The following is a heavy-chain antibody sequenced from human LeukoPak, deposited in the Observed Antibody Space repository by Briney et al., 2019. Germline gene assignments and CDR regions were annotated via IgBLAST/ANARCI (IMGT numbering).Heavy chain of an antibody. J-gene: IGHJ1*01. CDR1: GFNFSGSA. CDR2: IRSKANSYAT. V-gene: IGHV3-73*01. CDR3: TRHSPSYYYDSSGYYRIAEYFQH. D-gene: IGHD3-22*01. Sequence: PGGSLRLSCAASGFNFSGSAMHWVRQASGKGLEWVGRIRSKANSYATAYAASVKGRFTISRDDSKNTAYLQMNSLKTEDTAVYYCTRHSPSYYYDSSGYYRIAEYFQHWGQGTLVTVSS.